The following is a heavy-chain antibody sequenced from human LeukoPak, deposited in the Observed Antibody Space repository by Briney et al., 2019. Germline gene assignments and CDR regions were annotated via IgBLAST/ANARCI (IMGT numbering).Heavy chain of an antibody. CDR2: IKQDGSEK. Sequence: GGSLRLSCAASGFTFSSYWMSWVRQAPGKGLDWVANIKQDGSEKYYVDSVKGRFTISRDNAKNSLYLQMNSLRAEDTAVYYCARVAGRLWLWSDCWGQGTLVTVSS. CDR1: GFTFSSYW. CDR3: ARVAGRLWLWSDC. V-gene: IGHV3-7*01. J-gene: IGHJ5*01. D-gene: IGHD5-24*01.